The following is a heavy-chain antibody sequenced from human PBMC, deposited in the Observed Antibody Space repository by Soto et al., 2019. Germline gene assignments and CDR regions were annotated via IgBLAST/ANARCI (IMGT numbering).Heavy chain of an antibody. CDR3: AHSSRTDV. V-gene: IGHV2-5*02. J-gene: IGHJ6*02. CDR1: GFSLSTSGVG. Sequence: QITLKESGPTLVKPTQTLTLTCTFSGFSLSTSGVGVGWIRQPPGKALEWLALIYWDDDKRYSPSVKSRITITKGTYYYQVVLTLYNMEPVDTATYYWAHSSRTDVWGQGTTVTVSS. CDR2: IYWDDDK.